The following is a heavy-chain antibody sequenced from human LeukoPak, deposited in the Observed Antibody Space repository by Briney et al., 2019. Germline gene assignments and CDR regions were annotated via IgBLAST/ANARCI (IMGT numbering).Heavy chain of an antibody. CDR2: INGNGGRT. Sequence: GGSLRLSCAASGFTFSNYAFVWVRQAPGKGLEWVSGINGNGGRTIHADSVKGRFTISRGNSRNTLYLQMNSLRADDTAIYYCGRDPNGDYIGALDFWGQGTMVSVSS. J-gene: IGHJ3*01. V-gene: IGHV3-23*01. D-gene: IGHD4-17*01. CDR3: GRDPNGDYIGALDF. CDR1: GFTFSNYA.